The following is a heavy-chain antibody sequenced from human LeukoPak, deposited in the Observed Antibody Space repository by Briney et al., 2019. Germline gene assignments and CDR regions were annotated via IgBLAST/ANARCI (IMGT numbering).Heavy chain of an antibody. J-gene: IGHJ4*02. CDR3: ARADCSSTSCYELDY. D-gene: IGHD2-2*01. V-gene: IGHV3-11*04. Sequence: KPGGSLRLSCAGSGFTFSDYYMSWIRQAPGKGLEWVSYISSSDTTIYYADSVKGRLTISRDNAQNSLYLQMNTLRADDTAVYYCARADCSSTSCYELDYWGQGTLVTVSS. CDR2: ISSSDTTI. CDR1: GFTFSDYY.